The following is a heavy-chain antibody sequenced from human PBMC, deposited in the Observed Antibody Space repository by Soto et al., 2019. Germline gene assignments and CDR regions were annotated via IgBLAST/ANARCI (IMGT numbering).Heavy chain of an antibody. D-gene: IGHD6-13*01. CDR1: GFTFSSYA. V-gene: IGHV3-23*01. CDR3: ARRSSSWYFDY. J-gene: IGHJ4*02. Sequence: EVQSLESGGGLVQPGGSLRLSCAASGFTFSSYAMNWVRQAPGKGLEWVSVISGSDGSTYYADSVKGRFTISRDNSKNTLNLQMNSLRAEDTAVYYCARRSSSWYFDYWGQGTLVTVSS. CDR2: ISGSDGST.